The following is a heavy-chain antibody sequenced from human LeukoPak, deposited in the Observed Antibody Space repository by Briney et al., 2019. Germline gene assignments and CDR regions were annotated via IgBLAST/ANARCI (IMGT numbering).Heavy chain of an antibody. J-gene: IGHJ4*02. Sequence: ASVKVSCKASGYTFTNYAIHWVRQAPGQGLEWMGWINTGNDNTKYSQKFQGRVTITRDTSANTAYMELSSLRSEDTAVYYCARNRFLWGSWIDYWGQGTLVTVSS. V-gene: IGHV1-3*04. CDR3: ARNRFLWGSWIDY. CDR2: INTGNDNT. CDR1: GYTFTNYA. D-gene: IGHD3-16*01.